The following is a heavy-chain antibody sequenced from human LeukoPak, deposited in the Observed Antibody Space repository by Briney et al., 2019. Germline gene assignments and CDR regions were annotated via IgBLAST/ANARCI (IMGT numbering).Heavy chain of an antibody. Sequence: PGGSLRLSCAASGFTFRSYSMNWVRQAPGKGLEWVSAISGSGGSTYYADSVKGRFTISRDNSKNTLYLQMNSLRAEDTAVYYCAKQGISLGTYAFDIWGQGTIVTVSS. CDR3: AKQGISLGTYAFDI. J-gene: IGHJ3*02. V-gene: IGHV3-23*01. CDR2: ISGSGGST. D-gene: IGHD3-3*02. CDR1: GFTFRSYS.